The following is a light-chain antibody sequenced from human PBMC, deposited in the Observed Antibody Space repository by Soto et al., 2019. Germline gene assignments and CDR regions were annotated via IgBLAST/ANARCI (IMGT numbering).Light chain of an antibody. CDR2: GAS. CDR3: QQYNNWPPIT. V-gene: IGKV3-15*01. Sequence: IVMTQSPATLSVSPVEGATLSCRARQSVSSNLAWYQQKPGQSPRLLIYGASTRATGIPARFSGSGSGTAFTLTISSLQSEDFAVYYCQQYNNWPPITFGQGTRLEIK. CDR1: QSVSSN. J-gene: IGKJ5*01.